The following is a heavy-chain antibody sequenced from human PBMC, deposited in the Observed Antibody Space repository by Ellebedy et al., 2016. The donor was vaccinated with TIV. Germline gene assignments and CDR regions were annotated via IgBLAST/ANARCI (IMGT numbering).Heavy chain of an antibody. CDR2: FYHSRHT. J-gene: IGHJ5*02. V-gene: IGHV4-4*02. CDR3: ARDWTRGGGYFASWFDP. D-gene: IGHD2/OR15-2a*01. CDR1: GGSINSDNY. Sequence: MPSETLSLTCGVSGGSINSDNYWSWVRQSPGRGLEWIGEFYHSRHTDYNPSLRSRVSISVDKSKSQFSLRLRSMTAADTAVYYCARDWTRGGGYFASWFDPWGQGTPVTVSS.